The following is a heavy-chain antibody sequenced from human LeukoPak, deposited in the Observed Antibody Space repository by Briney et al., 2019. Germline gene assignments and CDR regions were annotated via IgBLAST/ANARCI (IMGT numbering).Heavy chain of an antibody. J-gene: IGHJ5*02. D-gene: IGHD6-13*01. CDR2: INPKSGGT. CDR3: ARGRSAAGAFSKRPELFDP. Sequence: ASVKVSCKTSGYTFTDYYLHWVRQAPGQGLEWMGWINPKSGGTNYAQNFQGRVTMTRDTSISIAYMELNSQRSDDTAVYYCARGRSAAGAFSKRPELFDPWGQGTRVTVSS. CDR1: GYTFTDYY. V-gene: IGHV1-2*02.